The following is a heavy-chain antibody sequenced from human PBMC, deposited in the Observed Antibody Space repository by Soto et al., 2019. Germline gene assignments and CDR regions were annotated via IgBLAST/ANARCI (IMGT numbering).Heavy chain of an antibody. V-gene: IGHV3-33*01. D-gene: IGHD3-10*01. CDR2: IWFDGSTK. Sequence: QVQLVESGGGVVQPGRSLRLSCAASGFTFSSYGMHWVRQAPGKGLEWVAGIWFDGSTKYYADSVKGRFTISRDNSKNTLYLQMNALRADDTAVYYCGRDPRRSGSPVLFVDYWGQETLVTVSS. CDR1: GFTFSSYG. CDR3: GRDPRRSGSPVLFVDY. J-gene: IGHJ4*02.